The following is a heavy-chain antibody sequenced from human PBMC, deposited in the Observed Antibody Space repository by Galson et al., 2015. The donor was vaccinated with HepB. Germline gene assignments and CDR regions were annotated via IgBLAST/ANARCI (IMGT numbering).Heavy chain of an antibody. D-gene: IGHD3-10*01. CDR1: GFTFSNYA. J-gene: IGHJ4*02. V-gene: IGHV3-30-3*01. CDR3: ARDLIVQGRGVFDY. Sequence: SLRLSCAASGFTFSNYAMHWVRQAPGKGLEWVTVISYDGINKYYADSVKGRFTFSRDNSKNTLYLQMNSLRAEDTAVYYCARDLIVQGRGVFDYWGQGTLVTVSS. CDR2: ISYDGINK.